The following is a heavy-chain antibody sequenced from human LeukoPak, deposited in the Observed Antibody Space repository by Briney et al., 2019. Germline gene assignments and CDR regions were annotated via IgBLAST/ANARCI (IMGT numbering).Heavy chain of an antibody. CDR3: ARVSGVGGDGYNPLDY. Sequence: ASVKVSCKASGGTFSSYAISWVRQAPGQGLEWMGRIIPILGIANYAQKFQGRVTITADKSTSTAYMELSSLRSEDTAVYYCARVSGVGGDGYNPLDYWGQGTLVTVSS. CDR2: IIPILGIA. D-gene: IGHD5-24*01. V-gene: IGHV1-69*04. CDR1: GGTFSSYA. J-gene: IGHJ4*02.